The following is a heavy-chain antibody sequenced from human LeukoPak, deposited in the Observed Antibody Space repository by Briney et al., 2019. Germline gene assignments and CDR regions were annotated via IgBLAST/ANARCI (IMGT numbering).Heavy chain of an antibody. CDR1: VYTFTGYY. D-gene: IGHD7-27*01. V-gene: IGHV1-2*02. CDR3: ARQTGFDAFDI. J-gene: IGHJ3*02. CDR2: INPNSGCT. Sequence: ASVKVSCKASVYTFTGYYMHWVRQAPGQGLEGRGWINPNSGCTNYAQKFQGRVTMTRDTSISTAYMELSRLRSDDTAVYYCARQTGFDAFDIWGQGTMVTVSS.